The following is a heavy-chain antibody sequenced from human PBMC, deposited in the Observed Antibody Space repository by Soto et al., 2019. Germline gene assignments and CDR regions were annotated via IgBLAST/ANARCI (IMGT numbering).Heavy chain of an antibody. CDR2: INAGNGNT. CDR1: GYTFTSYA. D-gene: IGHD6-19*01. V-gene: IGHV1-3*01. Sequence: QVQLVQSGAEVKKPGASVKVSCKASGYTFTSYAMHWVRQAPGQRLEWMGWINAGNGNTKYSQKFQGRVTITRDTSASTAYMELSSLRSEDTAVYYCARVEREYLGYSSGWNPFDYWGQGTLVTVSS. J-gene: IGHJ4*02. CDR3: ARVEREYLGYSSGWNPFDY.